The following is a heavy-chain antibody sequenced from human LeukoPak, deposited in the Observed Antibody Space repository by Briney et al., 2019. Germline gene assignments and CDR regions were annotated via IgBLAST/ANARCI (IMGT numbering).Heavy chain of an antibody. CDR1: GGSISSYF. D-gene: IGHD5-18*01. V-gene: IGHV4-59*01. CDR3: AKGATAMVPDY. CDR2: IYYSGTT. Sequence: SETLSLTCTVSGGSISSYFWSWIRQPPGNGLEWIGYIYYSGTTNSNPSLESRVTISVDTSKNQFSLKLSSVTAADTAVYYCAKGATAMVPDYWGQGTLVTVSS. J-gene: IGHJ4*02.